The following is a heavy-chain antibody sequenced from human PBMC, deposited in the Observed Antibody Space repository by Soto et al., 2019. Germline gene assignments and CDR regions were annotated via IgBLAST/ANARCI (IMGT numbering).Heavy chain of an antibody. Sequence: EVQLVESGGGLVQPGGSLRLSCEASGFTFSTFWMHWVRQAPGKGLVWVSRINSDGSSTNYADSVKGRVTISRDNAKNTLYLQLHSLRPEDTDVYYCERDFEYWGQGTLVTVSS. CDR3: ERDFEY. CDR2: INSDGSST. J-gene: IGHJ4*02. CDR1: GFTFSTFW. V-gene: IGHV3-74*01.